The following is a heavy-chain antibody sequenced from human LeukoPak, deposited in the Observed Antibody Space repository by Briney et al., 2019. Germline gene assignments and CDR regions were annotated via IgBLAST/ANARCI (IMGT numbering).Heavy chain of an antibody. CDR3: ARHQGKWAVALDY. Sequence: GESLKISCKGSGYRFTSYWISWVRQMPGKGLEWMGRIDPSDSYTNYSPSFQGHVTISADKSISTAYLQWSSLKASDTAMDYCARHQGKWAVALDYWGKGTLVTVSS. J-gene: IGHJ4*02. CDR1: GYRFTSYW. V-gene: IGHV5-10-1*01. D-gene: IGHD6-19*01. CDR2: IDPSDSYT.